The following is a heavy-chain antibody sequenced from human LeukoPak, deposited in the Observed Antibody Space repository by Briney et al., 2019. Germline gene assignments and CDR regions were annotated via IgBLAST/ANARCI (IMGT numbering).Heavy chain of an antibody. CDR2: IYSGGST. CDR1: GFTVSSNY. CDR3: ARGGSYLSAFDI. V-gene: IGHV3-53*01. Sequence: GGSLRLSCAASGFTVSSNYMSWVRQAPGKGLEWVSIIYSGGSTLYADSVKGRFTISRDNSKNTLYLQMNSLRAEDTAVYYCARGGSYLSAFDIWGQGTMVTVSS. D-gene: IGHD1-26*01. J-gene: IGHJ3*02.